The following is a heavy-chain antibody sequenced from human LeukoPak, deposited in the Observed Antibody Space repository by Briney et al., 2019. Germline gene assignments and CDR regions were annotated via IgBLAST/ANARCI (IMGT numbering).Heavy chain of an antibody. J-gene: IGHJ4*02. CDR3: ARDRVRPPGGTVDY. Sequence: GGSLRLSCAASGFTFSSYGMHWVRQAPGNGLEWVAVIWYDGSNKYYADSVKGRFTISRDNSKNTLYLQMNSLRAEDTAVYYCARDRVRPPGGTVDYWGQGTLVTVSS. CDR1: GFTFSSYG. V-gene: IGHV3-33*01. CDR2: IWYDGSNK. D-gene: IGHD1-26*01.